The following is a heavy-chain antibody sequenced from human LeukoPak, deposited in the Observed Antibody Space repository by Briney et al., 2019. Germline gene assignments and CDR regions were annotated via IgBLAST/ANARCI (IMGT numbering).Heavy chain of an antibody. Sequence: SETLSLTCAVSGGSISSGGYSWSWIRQPPGKGLEWIGYIYHSGSTYYNPSLKSRVTISVDTSKNQFSLKLSSVTAADTAVYYCARVAYYDSSGYRDYWGQGTLVTVSS. D-gene: IGHD3-22*01. CDR1: GGSISSGGYS. V-gene: IGHV4-30-2*01. J-gene: IGHJ4*02. CDR2: IYHSGST. CDR3: ARVAYYDSSGYRDY.